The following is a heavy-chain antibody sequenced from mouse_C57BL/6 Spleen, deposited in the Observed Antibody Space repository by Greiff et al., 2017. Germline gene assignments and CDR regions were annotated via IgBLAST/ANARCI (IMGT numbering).Heavy chain of an antibody. CDR3: ARGEDYWYFDV. CDR2: INPNNGGT. Sequence: VQLKESGPELVKPGASVKIPCKASGYTFTDYNMDWVKQSPGKSLEWIGDINPNNGGTIYNQKFKGKATLTVDKSSSTAYMELRSLTSEDTAVYDCARGEDYWYFDVWGTGTTVTVSS. CDR1: GYTFTDYN. V-gene: IGHV1-18*01. J-gene: IGHJ1*03.